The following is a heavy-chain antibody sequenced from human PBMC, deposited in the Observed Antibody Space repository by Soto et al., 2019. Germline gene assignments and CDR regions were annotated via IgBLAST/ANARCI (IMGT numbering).Heavy chain of an antibody. V-gene: IGHV3-30*18. CDR2: ISYDGSNK. CDR1: GFTFSSYG. Sequence: QVQLVESGGGVVQPGRSLRLSCAASGFTFSSYGMHWVRQAPGKGLEWVAVISYDGSNKYYADSVKGRFTISRDNSTNTLYLQMNSLRAEDTAVYYCAKDHGYSSSWTGCDYWGQGTLVTVSS. J-gene: IGHJ4*02. D-gene: IGHD6-13*01. CDR3: AKDHGYSSSWTGCDY.